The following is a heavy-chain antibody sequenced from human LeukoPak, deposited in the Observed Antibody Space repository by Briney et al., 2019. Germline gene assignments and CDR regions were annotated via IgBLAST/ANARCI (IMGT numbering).Heavy chain of an antibody. CDR3: ARERGVVPAARLRYMDV. D-gene: IGHD2-2*01. CDR1: GYTFTGYY. CDR2: INPNSGGT. Sequence: GASVKVSCKASGYTFTGYYMHWVRQAPGQGLEWMGWINPNSGGTNYAQKFQGRVTMTRDTSISTAYMELSRLRSDDTAVYYCARERGVVPAARLRYMDVWGKGTTVTVSS. V-gene: IGHV1-2*02. J-gene: IGHJ6*03.